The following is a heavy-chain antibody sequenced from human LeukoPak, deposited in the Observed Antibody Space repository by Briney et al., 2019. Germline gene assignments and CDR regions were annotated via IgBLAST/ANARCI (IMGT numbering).Heavy chain of an antibody. CDR3: ARVGEWLRPNDY. D-gene: IGHD3-3*01. Sequence: GGSLRLSCAASGFTLSSYSMNWVRHAPGKALEWGSYISSSSSTIYYSNSVKGRFTVSRDNPRNSLYLQMNSLRAEDTAVYYCARVGEWLRPNDYWGQGTLVTVSS. CDR1: GFTLSSYS. J-gene: IGHJ4*02. V-gene: IGHV3-48*04. CDR2: ISSSSSTI.